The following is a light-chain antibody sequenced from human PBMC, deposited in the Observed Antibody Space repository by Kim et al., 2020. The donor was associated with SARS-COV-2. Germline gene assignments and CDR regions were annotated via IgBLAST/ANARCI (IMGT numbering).Light chain of an antibody. J-gene: IGKJ4*01. Sequence: AFVRDSVTITCRTSQTISTFLNWFQHKPGKAPRLLINGASTLQSGVPSRFSGSGSGTNFTLTISSLQPEDFATYYCQQSDSFPVTFGGGTKVDIK. CDR2: GAS. CDR1: QTISTF. V-gene: IGKV1-39*01. CDR3: QQSDSFPVT.